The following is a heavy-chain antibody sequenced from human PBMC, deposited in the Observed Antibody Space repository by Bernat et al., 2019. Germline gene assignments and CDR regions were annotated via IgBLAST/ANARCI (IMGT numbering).Heavy chain of an antibody. V-gene: IGHV3-30-3*01. CDR1: GFTFSSYA. J-gene: IGHJ6*02. CDR2: ISYDGSNK. CDR3: ARDTIFGVSLGDYGMDV. Sequence: QVQLVESGGGVVQPGRSLRLSCAASGFTFSSYAMHWVRQAPGKGLEGVAVISYDGSNKYYADSVKGRFTISRDNSKNTLYLQMNSLRAEDTAVYYCARDTIFGVSLGDYGMDVWGQGTTVTVSS. D-gene: IGHD3-3*01.